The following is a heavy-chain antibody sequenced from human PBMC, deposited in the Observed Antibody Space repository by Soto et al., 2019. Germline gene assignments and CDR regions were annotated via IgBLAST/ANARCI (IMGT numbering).Heavy chain of an antibody. V-gene: IGHV6-1*01. CDR1: GDSVSSNSAA. J-gene: IGHJ4*02. D-gene: IGHD3-16*01. CDR2: TYYRSKWYN. Sequence: SQTLSLTCAISGDSVSSNSAAWNWIRQSPSRGLEWLGRTYYRSKWYNDYAVSVKSRITINPDTSKNQFSLQLKSVTPEDTAIYYCARRSAMSTFGGVSAWGPGTLVTVSS. CDR3: ARRSAMSTFGGVSA.